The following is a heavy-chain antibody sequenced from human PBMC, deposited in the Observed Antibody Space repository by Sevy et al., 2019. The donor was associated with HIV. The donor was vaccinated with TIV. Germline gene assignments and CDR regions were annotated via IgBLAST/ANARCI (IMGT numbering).Heavy chain of an antibody. J-gene: IGHJ4*02. CDR3: AKDFDPIAMPAFPDN. CDR1: GFTFSNYG. D-gene: IGHD3-9*01. Sequence: GGSLRLSCAASGFTFSNYGMHWVRQVPGKGLEWVAVIWYDGSNYDYADSVKGRFSVSRDNSKNTLYLEMKSLRPEDTAVYFCAKDFDPIAMPAFPDNWGQGTLVTVSS. V-gene: IGHV3-33*06. CDR2: IWYDGSNY.